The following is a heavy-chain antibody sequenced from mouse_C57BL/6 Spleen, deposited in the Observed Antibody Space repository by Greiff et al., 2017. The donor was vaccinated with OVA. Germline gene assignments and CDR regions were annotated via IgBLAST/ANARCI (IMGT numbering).Heavy chain of an antibody. CDR1: GFTFSSYA. D-gene: IGHD4-1*01. J-gene: IGHJ4*01. CDR2: ISDGGSYT. V-gene: IGHV5-4*01. CDR3: AREGNWDYYYAMDY. Sequence: EVKLVESGGGLVKPGGSLKLSCAASGFTFSSYAMSWVRQTPEKRLEWVATISDGGSYTYYPDNVKDRFTISRDNAKNKLYLQMSHLKSEDTAMYYCAREGNWDYYYAMDYWGQGTSVTVSS.